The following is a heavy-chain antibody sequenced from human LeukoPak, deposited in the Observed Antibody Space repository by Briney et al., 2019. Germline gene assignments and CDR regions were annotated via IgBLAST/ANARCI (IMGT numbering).Heavy chain of an antibody. Sequence: ASVKVSCKASGYTFTSFGISWVRQAPGQGLEWMGWISAFNGNTKYAQKFQGRVTMTTGTSTSTAYMELRSLRSDDTAVFYCTRDLGTYTSYGSIFFDYWGQGTLVTVSS. CDR3: TRDLGTYTSYGSIFFDY. V-gene: IGHV1-18*01. D-gene: IGHD3-10*01. CDR1: GYTFTSFG. J-gene: IGHJ4*02. CDR2: ISAFNGNT.